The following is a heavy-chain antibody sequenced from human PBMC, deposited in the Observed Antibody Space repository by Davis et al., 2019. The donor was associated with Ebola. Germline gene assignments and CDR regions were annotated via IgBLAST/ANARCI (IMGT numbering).Heavy chain of an antibody. CDR3: AKDKKTGSFDY. D-gene: IGHD3-10*01. CDR1: GFTFDDYA. Sequence: PGGSLRLSCAASGFTFDDYAMHWVRQAPGKGLEWVSGISWNSGSIGYADSVKGRFTISRDNAKNSLYLQMNSLRAEDTALYYCAKDKKTGSFDYWGQGTLVTVSS. J-gene: IGHJ4*02. V-gene: IGHV3-9*01. CDR2: ISWNSGSI.